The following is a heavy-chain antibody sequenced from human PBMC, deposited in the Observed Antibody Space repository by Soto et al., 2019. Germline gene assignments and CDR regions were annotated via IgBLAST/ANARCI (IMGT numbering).Heavy chain of an antibody. CDR3: ARFSSTVAGTLFDY. D-gene: IGHD6-19*01. V-gene: IGHV4-59*01. CDR2: IYYSGST. Sequence: SETLSLTCTVSGGSISSYYWSWIRQPPGKGLKWIGYIYYSGSTNYIPSLKSRVTISVDTSKNQFSLKLSSVTAADTAVYYCARFSSTVAGTLFDYWGQGTQVTVSS. J-gene: IGHJ4*02. CDR1: GGSISSYY.